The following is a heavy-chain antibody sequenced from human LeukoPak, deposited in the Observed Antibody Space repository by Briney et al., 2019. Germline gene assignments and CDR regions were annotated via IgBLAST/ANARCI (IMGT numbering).Heavy chain of an antibody. D-gene: IGHD4-23*01. CDR3: ARGVDGGNSDWFDP. V-gene: IGHV1-69*04. J-gene: IGHJ5*02. CDR2: IIPILGIA. Sequence: ASVKVSCKTSGGTFSSYAISWVRQAPGQGLEWMGRIIPILGIANYAQKFQGRVTITADKSTSTAYMELSSLRSEDTAVYYCARGVDGGNSDWFDPWGQGTLVTVSS. CDR1: GGTFSSYA.